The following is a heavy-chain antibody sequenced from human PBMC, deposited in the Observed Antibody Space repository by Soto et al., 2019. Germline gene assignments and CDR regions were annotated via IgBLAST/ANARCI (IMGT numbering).Heavy chain of an antibody. CDR1: GFTFTRYS. Sequence: GGSLRLSCAASGFTFTRYSMNWVRQAPGRGLEWVSSISSTTNYIYYGDSMKGRFTISRDNAKNSLYLEMNSLRAEDTAVYYCARESEDLTSNFDYWGQGTLVTVSS. CDR3: ARESEDLTSNFDY. CDR2: ISSTTNYI. J-gene: IGHJ4*02. V-gene: IGHV3-21*06.